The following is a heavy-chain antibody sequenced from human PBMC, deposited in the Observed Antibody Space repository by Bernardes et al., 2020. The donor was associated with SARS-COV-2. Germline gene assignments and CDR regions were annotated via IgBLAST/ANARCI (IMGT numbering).Heavy chain of an antibody. CDR3: AKGRLLTIFGVYAPDYNYYGMDV. CDR2: MSYDGMRT. Sequence: GGSLRLSCVASGFKFGVHAIHWVRQAPGKGLEWVALMSYDGMRTSYADSVMGRFTISRDNSKNTLYLQMTSLRAEDTAVYFCAKGRLLTIFGVYAPDYNYYGMDVWGQGTTVTVSS. CDR1: GFKFGVHA. V-gene: IGHV3-30*18. D-gene: IGHD3-3*01. J-gene: IGHJ6*02.